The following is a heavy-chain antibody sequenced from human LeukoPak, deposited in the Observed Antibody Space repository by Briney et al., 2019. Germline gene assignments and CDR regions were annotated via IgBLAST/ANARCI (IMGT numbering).Heavy chain of an antibody. CDR2: INHSGST. CDR1: GGSFSGYY. CDR3: ARDSRDYGSGSYWDV. V-gene: IGHV4-34*01. Sequence: SETLSLTCAVCGGSFSGYYWSWIRQPPGKGLEWIGEINHSGSTNYNPSLKSRVTISVDTSKNQFSLKLSSVTAADTAVYYCARDSRDYGSGSYWDVWGQGTTVTVSS. J-gene: IGHJ6*02. D-gene: IGHD3-10*01.